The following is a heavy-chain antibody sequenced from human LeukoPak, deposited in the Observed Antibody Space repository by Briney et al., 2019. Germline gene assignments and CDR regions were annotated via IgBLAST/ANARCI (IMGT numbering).Heavy chain of an antibody. V-gene: IGHV3-21*01. CDR2: ISSSSSYI. CDR3: ARGGYDSSGFPGGWNYYYYMDV. J-gene: IGHJ6*03. D-gene: IGHD3-22*01. CDR1: GFTFSSYS. Sequence: GGSLRLSCAASGFTFSSYSMNWVHQAPGKGLEWVSSISSSSSYIYYADSVKGRFTISRDNAKNSLYLQMNSLRAEDTAVYYCARGGYDSSGFPGGWNYYYYMDVWGKGTTVTVSS.